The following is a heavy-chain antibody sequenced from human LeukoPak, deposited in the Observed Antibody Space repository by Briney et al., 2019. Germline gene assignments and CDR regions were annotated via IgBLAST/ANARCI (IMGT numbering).Heavy chain of an antibody. D-gene: IGHD5-18*01. Sequence: GGSLRLSCAASGFTFSNAWMSWVRQAPGKGLEWVGRIKSKTDGGTTDYAAPVKGRFTISRDDSKNTLYLQMNSLKTEDTAVYYCTVNRGYSYVLDYWGQGTLVTVSS. J-gene: IGHJ4*02. CDR1: GFTFSNAW. V-gene: IGHV3-15*01. CDR3: TVNRGYSYVLDY. CDR2: IKSKTDGGTT.